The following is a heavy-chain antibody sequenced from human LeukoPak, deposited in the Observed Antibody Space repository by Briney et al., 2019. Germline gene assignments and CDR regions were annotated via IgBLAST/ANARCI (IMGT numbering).Heavy chain of an antibody. D-gene: IGHD7-27*01. CDR3: ARDLMADHLWGDAFNI. J-gene: IGHJ3*02. Sequence: PGRSLRPSCGGSGFPFSSFTMHWVRQAPGKGLEWVAVMSYDGNNIYYADSVKGRFTISRDNPKNTLYLQMNTLTTEDTALYYCARDLMADHLWGDAFNIWGQGTMVTVSA. CDR2: MSYDGNNI. CDR1: GFPFSSFT. V-gene: IGHV3-30-3*01.